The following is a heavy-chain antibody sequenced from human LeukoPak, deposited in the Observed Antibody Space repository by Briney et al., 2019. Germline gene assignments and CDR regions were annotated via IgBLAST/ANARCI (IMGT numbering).Heavy chain of an antibody. CDR3: ARYGSGSYYKGDSHYFDY. V-gene: IGHV4-39*01. Sequence: SETLSLTCTVSGGSISSSSYYWGWIRQPPGKGLEWIGSIYYSGSTYYNPSLKSRVTISVDTSKNQFSLKLSSVTAADTAVYYSARYGSGSYYKGDSHYFDYWGQGTLVTVSS. D-gene: IGHD3-10*01. J-gene: IGHJ4*02. CDR1: GGSISSSSYY. CDR2: IYYSGST.